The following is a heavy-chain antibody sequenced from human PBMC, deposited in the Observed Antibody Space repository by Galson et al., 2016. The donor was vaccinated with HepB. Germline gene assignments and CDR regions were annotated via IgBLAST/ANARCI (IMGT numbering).Heavy chain of an antibody. J-gene: IGHJ4*02. CDR1: GVSFSGNY. V-gene: IGHV4-34*01. Sequence: ETLSLTCAVYGVSFSGNYWTWIRQAPGEGLEWIGEISHSGGTNYNPSLKSRVTISIDTSKKQFSLKLNSVTAAGTAVYYCARGPNWTTTDNWNQGTLVTVS. CDR2: ISHSGGT. CDR3: ARGPNWTTTDN. D-gene: IGHD3/OR15-3a*01.